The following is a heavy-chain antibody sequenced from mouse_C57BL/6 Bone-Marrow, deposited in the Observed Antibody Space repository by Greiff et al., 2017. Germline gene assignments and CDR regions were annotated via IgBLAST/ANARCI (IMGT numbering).Heavy chain of an antibody. D-gene: IGHD4-1*01. Sequence: QVQLQQPGAELVRPGTSVKLSCKASGYTFTSYWMHWVKQRSGQGLEWIGVIDPSDSYTNYNQKFKGKATLTVDTSSSTAYMQLSSLTSEDSAVYYCARRLGQGYWGQGTTLTVSS. CDR2: IDPSDSYT. J-gene: IGHJ2*01. V-gene: IGHV1-59*01. CDR1: GYTFTSYW. CDR3: ARRLGQGY.